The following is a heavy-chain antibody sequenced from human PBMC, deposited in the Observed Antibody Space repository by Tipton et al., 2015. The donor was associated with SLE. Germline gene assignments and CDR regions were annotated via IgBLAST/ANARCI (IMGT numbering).Heavy chain of an antibody. V-gene: IGHV4-59*12. CDR1: GGSISSYY. CDR2: IYYSGST. J-gene: IGHJ3*02. CDR3: SGDRAGPGGAFHI. D-gene: IGHD3-10*01. Sequence: TLSLTCTVSGGSISSYYWSWIRQPPGKGLEWIGHIYYSGSTNYNPSLKSRVTISVDTSKNQFSLKLSSVTAADTAMYYCSGDRAGPGGAFHIWAQGTMVPVSS.